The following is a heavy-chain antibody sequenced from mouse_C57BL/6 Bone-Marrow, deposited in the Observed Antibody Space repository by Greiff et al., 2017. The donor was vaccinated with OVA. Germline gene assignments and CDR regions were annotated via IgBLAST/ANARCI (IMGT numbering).Heavy chain of an antibody. V-gene: IGHV1-50*01. D-gene: IGHD2-3*01. J-gene: IGHJ3*01. CDR3: ARRIYDGYGGFAY. Sequence: QVQLQQPGAELVKPGASVKLSCKASGYTFTSYWMQWVKQRPGQGLEWIGEIDPSDSYTNYNQKFKGKATLTVDTSSSTAYMQPSSLTSEDSAVDYCARRIYDGYGGFAYWGQGTLVTVSA. CDR2: IDPSDSYT. CDR1: GYTFTSYW.